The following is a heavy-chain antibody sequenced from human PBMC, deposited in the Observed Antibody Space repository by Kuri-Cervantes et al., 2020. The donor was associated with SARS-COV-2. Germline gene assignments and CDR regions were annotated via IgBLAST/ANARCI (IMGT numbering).Heavy chain of an antibody. D-gene: IGHD3-3*01. J-gene: IGHJ4*02. CDR3: ARGEVGEAYYDFWSGYYSGCVDY. Sequence: GECLKISCAASGFTFSSYGMHWVRQAPGKGLEWVAFISYDGGNKYYADSVKGRFTISRDNSKNTLYLQMNSLRAEDTAVYFCARGEVGEAYYDFWSGYYSGCVDYWGQGTLVTVSS. V-gene: IGHV3-30*03. CDR1: GFTFSSYG. CDR2: ISYDGGNK.